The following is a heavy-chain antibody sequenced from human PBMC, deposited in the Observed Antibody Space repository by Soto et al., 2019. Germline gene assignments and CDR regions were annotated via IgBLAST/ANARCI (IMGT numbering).Heavy chain of an antibody. D-gene: IGHD3-16*01. V-gene: IGHV3-30-3*01. CDR1: GFTFSSYA. J-gene: IGHJ6*02. CDR3: ARAPLWDYDCGMDV. Sequence: QVQLVESGGGVVQPGRSLRLSCAASGFTFSSYAMHWVRQAPGKGLEWVAVISYDGSNKYYADSVKGRFTISRDNSKNTLYLQMNSLRAEDTAVYYCARAPLWDYDCGMDVWGQGTTVTVSS. CDR2: ISYDGSNK.